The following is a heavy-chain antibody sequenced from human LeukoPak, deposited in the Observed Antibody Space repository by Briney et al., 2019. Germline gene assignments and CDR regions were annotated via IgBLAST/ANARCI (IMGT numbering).Heavy chain of an antibody. J-gene: IGHJ4*02. CDR3: ARDSGYSSGWYY. D-gene: IGHD6-19*01. CDR2: IIPILGIA. CDR1: GGTFSSYA. V-gene: IGHV1-69*04. Sequence: SVKVSCKASGGTFSSYAISWVRQAPGQGLEWMGRIIPILGIANYAQKFQGRVTITADKSTSTAYMELRSLRSDDTALYYCARDSGYSSGWYYWGQGTLVTVSS.